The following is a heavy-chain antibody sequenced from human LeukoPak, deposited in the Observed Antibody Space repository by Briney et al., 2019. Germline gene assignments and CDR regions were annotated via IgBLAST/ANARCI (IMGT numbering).Heavy chain of an antibody. CDR2: IYHSGST. V-gene: IGHV4-30-2*01. CDR3: AGDYCSGGSCQFDY. J-gene: IGHJ4*02. D-gene: IGHD2-15*01. Sequence: SETLSLTCAVSGGSISGDGYSWSWIRQPPGKGLEWIGYIYHSGSTYYNPSLKSRVTISVDRSKNQFSLKLSSVTAADTAVYYCAGDYCSGGSCQFDYWGQGTLVTVSS. CDR1: GGSISGDGYS.